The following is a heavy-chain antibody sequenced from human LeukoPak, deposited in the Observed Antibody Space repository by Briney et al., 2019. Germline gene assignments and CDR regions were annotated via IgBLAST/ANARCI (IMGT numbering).Heavy chain of an antibody. CDR3: ARCMVLSQGWCNWFDP. D-gene: IGHD6-13*01. J-gene: IGHJ5*02. CDR2: IRIGGGGT. V-gene: IGHV3-23*01. Sequence: GGSLRLSCAASGFDLTTYAMTWVRQAPAKGLEWVSSIRIGGGGTYYADSVKGRFTISRDNSENTLHLQMNNLRVEDTARYFCARCMVLSQGWCNWFDPWGQGPVVTVSS. CDR1: GFDLTTYA.